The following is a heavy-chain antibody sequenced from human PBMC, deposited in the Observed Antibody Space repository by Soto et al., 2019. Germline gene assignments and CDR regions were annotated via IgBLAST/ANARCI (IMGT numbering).Heavy chain of an antibody. V-gene: IGHV4-59*08. CDR2: IYYSGST. J-gene: IGHJ6*02. Sequence: TSETLSLTCTVSGGSISSYYSSWIRQPPGKGLEWIGYIYYSGSTNYNPSLKSRVTISVDTSKNQFSLKLSSVTAADTAVYYCARHPSRRYYDSSGYYYPLVYGMDVWGQGTTVTVSS. CDR3: ARHPSRRYYDSSGYYYPLVYGMDV. D-gene: IGHD3-22*01. CDR1: GGSISSYY.